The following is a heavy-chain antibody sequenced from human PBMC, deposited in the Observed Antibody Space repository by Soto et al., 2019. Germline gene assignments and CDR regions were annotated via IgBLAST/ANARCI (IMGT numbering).Heavy chain of an antibody. V-gene: IGHV1-8*01. CDR1: GYTFTSYD. CDR3: ARTRPHPIIVVVPNFDY. D-gene: IGHD2-2*01. Sequence: GASVKVSCKASGYTFTSYDINWVRQATGQGLEWMGWMNPYSGNTNYAQKLQGRVTMTRNTSTSTAYMELRSLRSDDTAVYYCARTRPHPIIVVVPNFDYWGQGTLVTVSS. CDR2: MNPYSGNT. J-gene: IGHJ4*02.